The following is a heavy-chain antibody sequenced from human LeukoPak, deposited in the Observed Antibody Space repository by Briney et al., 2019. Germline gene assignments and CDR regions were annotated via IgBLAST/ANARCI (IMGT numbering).Heavy chain of an antibody. D-gene: IGHD6-19*01. CDR3: AREGYASGWNDF. V-gene: IGHV4-59*11. Sequence: PSGTLSLTCTVSGGSISSHYWSWIRQPPGKGLEWIGYIYQSGTSNYNPSLKSRVTISVDLSKNQFSLKLRSVTAADTAVYYCAREGYASGWNDFWGQGTLVTVSS. CDR1: GGSISSHY. CDR2: IYQSGTS. J-gene: IGHJ4*02.